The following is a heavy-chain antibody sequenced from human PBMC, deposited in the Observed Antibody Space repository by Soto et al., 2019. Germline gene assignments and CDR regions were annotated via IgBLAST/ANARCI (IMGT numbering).Heavy chain of an antibody. V-gene: IGHV1-69*13. D-gene: IGHD6-13*01. CDR2: IIPIFGTA. CDR1: GGTFSSYA. CDR3: GGPMLYSSSWEIPAYYYYGMDV. Sequence: ASVKVSCKASGGTFSSYAISWVRQAPGQGLEWMGGIIPIFGTANYAQKFQGRVTITADESTSTAYMELSSLRSEDTAVYYCGGPMLYSSSWEIPAYYYYGMDVWGQGTTVTVSS. J-gene: IGHJ6*02.